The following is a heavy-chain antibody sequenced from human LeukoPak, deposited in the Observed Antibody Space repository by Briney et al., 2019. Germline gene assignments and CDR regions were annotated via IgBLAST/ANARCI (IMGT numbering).Heavy chain of an antibody. CDR3: ARLGAQFIDY. Sequence: GESLKISCKGSGYTFTNYWIGWVRQMPGKGLEWMGIIYPGDSDTRYSPSFQGQVTISADKSITTAYPQWGSLKASDTAIYYCARLGAQFIDYWGQGTLVTVSS. CDR1: GYTFTNYW. CDR2: IYPGDSDT. D-gene: IGHD3-16*01. V-gene: IGHV5-51*01. J-gene: IGHJ4*02.